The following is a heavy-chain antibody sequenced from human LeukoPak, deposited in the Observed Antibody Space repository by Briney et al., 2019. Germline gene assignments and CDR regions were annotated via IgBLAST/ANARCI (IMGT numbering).Heavy chain of an antibody. CDR1: GGTFSSYA. D-gene: IGHD3-22*01. J-gene: IGHJ6*02. CDR3: ARSGARDSSGYDYYYGMDV. Sequence: SVKVCCKASGGTFSSYAISWVRQAPGQGLEWMGGIIPIFGTANYAQKFQGRVTITADESTSTAYMELSSLRSEDTAVYYCARSGARDSSGYDYYYGMDVWGQGTTVTVSS. CDR2: IIPIFGTA. V-gene: IGHV1-69*13.